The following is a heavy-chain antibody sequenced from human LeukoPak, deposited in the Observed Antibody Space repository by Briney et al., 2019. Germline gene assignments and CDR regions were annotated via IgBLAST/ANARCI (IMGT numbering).Heavy chain of an antibody. D-gene: IGHD3-10*01. Sequence: SETLSLTCAVSGYSISSGYYWGWIRQPPGKGLEWVGSIYHSGSTYYNPSLKGRVTISVDTSKNQFSLKLSSVTAADTAVYYCARDAAYYGSGSPVHFDYWGQGTLVTVSS. J-gene: IGHJ4*02. CDR1: GYSISSGYY. CDR3: ARDAAYYGSGSPVHFDY. CDR2: IYHSGST. V-gene: IGHV4-38-2*02.